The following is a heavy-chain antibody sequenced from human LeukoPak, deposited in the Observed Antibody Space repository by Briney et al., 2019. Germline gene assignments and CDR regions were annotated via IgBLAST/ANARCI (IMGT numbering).Heavy chain of an antibody. CDR2: ISWNSGSI. V-gene: IGHV3-9*03. J-gene: IGHJ4*02. CDR1: GFTFDDYA. Sequence: GRSLRLSCAASGFTFDDYAMHWVRQAPGKGLEWVSGISWNSGSIGYADSVKGRFTISRDNAKNSLYLQMNSLRAEDMALYYCAKDMYSSSSGFDYWGQGTLVTVSS. D-gene: IGHD6-6*01. CDR3: AKDMYSSSSGFDY.